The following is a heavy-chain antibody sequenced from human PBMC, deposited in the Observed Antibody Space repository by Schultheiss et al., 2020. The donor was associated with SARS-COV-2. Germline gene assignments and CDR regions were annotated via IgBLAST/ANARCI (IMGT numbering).Heavy chain of an antibody. Sequence: GSLRLSCAVYGGSFSGYYWSWIRQPPGKGLEWIGEINHSGSTNYNPSLKSRVTISVDTSKNQFSLKLSSVTAADTAVYYCARLRNDHDTSDYYYRGSYYGMDVWGLGTTVTVSS. CDR3: ARLRNDHDTSDYYYRGSYYGMDV. J-gene: IGHJ6*02. CDR1: GGSFSGYY. CDR2: INHSGST. V-gene: IGHV4-34*01. D-gene: IGHD3-22*01.